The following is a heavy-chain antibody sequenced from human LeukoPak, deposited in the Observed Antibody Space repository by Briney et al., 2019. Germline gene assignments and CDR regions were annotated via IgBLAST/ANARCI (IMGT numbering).Heavy chain of an antibody. D-gene: IGHD5-18*01. CDR1: GFTFRDYSDYW. CDR3: ARVGRYSYAHNS. V-gene: IGHV3-7*01. J-gene: IGHJ4*02. CDR2: IKQDGSEK. Sequence: GGALRLSCAASGFTFRDYSDYWMSWVRQAPGKGLEWVANIKQDGSEKYYVDSVKGRFTISRDNAKNSLFLQMNSLRAEDTAVYYCARVGRYSYAHNSWGQGTLVTVSS.